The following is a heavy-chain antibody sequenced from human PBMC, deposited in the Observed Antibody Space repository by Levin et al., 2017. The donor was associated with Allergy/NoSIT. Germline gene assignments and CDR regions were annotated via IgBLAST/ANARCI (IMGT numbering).Heavy chain of an antibody. CDR1: GFTFDDYG. V-gene: IGHV3-20*01. CDR2: INWNGGST. CDR3: ARGHKYYYDSSGYSDY. D-gene: IGHD3-22*01. Sequence: SCAASGFTFDDYGMSWVRQAPGKGLEWVSGINWNGGSTGYADSVKGRFTISRDNAKNSLYLQMNSLRAEDTALYHCARGHKYYYDSSGYSDYWGQGTLVTVSS. J-gene: IGHJ4*02.